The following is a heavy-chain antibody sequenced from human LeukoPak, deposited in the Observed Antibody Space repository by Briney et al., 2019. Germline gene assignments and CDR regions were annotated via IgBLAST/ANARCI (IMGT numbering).Heavy chain of an antibody. D-gene: IGHD2-21*02. CDR1: GFTFSSYA. Sequence: GGSLRLSCAASGFTFSSYAMHWVRQAPGKGLEGVAVISYDGSNKYYADSVKGRFTISRDNSKNTLYLQMNSLRAEDTAVYYCARAAYCGGDCYSFYYWGQGTLVTVSS. CDR2: ISYDGSNK. CDR3: ARAAYCGGDCYSFYY. V-gene: IGHV3-30*04. J-gene: IGHJ4*02.